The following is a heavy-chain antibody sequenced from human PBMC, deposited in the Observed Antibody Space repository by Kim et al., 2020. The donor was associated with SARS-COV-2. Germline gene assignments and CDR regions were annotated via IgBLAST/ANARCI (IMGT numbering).Heavy chain of an antibody. CDR2: ISANGAGT. J-gene: IGHJ4*02. CDR3: AKVVRVNVPTFNSDY. D-gene: IGHD5-12*01. V-gene: IGHV3-23*01. Sequence: GGSLRLSCAASGFTFSSYALTWVRQAPGKGLEWVSTISANGAGTYYADSVMGRFTISRDTSKNTLNLQMNNLRAEDTDLYYCAKVVRVNVPTFNSDYWGPGTLVTVSS. CDR1: GFTFSSYA.